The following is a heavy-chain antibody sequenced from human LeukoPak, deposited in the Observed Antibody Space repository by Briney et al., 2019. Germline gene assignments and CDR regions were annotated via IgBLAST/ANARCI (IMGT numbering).Heavy chain of an antibody. V-gene: IGHV1-18*01. D-gene: IGHD6-19*01. CDR3: ARATTSGWYVDLDY. J-gene: IGHJ4*02. CDR2: ISAYDGNT. Sequence: ASVKVSRKASGYSFSSYGISWVRQAPGQGLEWMGWISAYDGNTNYAQKLQGRVTMTTDKSTGTAYMELRSLRSDDTAVYYCARATTSGWYVDLDYWGQGTLVTVSS. CDR1: GYSFSSYG.